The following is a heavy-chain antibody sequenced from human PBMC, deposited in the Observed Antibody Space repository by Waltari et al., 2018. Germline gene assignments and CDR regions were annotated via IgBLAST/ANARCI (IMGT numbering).Heavy chain of an antibody. CDR1: GGSISSGSYY. CDR2: IYTSGST. J-gene: IGHJ4*02. D-gene: IGHD3-10*01. CDR3: ARGAGGLLWFGELFQSHPFDY. Sequence: QVQLQESGPGLVKPSQTLSLTCTVSGGSISSGSYYWSWIRQPAGKGLEWIGRIYTSGSTNYNPSLKSRVTITRNTSISTAYMELSSLRSEDTAVYYCARGAGGLLWFGELFQSHPFDYWGQGTLVTVSS. V-gene: IGHV4-61*02.